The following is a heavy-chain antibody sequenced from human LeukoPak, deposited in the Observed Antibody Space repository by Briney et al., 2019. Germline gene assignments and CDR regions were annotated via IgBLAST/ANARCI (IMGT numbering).Heavy chain of an antibody. CDR1: GGSFSGYY. CDR3: ARGGYGRRYHFDY. CDR2: INHSGST. J-gene: IGHJ4*02. V-gene: IGHV4-34*01. D-gene: IGHD1-1*01. Sequence: PSETLSLTCAVYGGSFSGYYWSWIRQPPGKGLEWIGEINHSGSTNYNPSLKSRVTISVDTSKNQFSLKLSSVTAADTAVYYCARGGYGRRYHFDYWGQGTLVTVSS.